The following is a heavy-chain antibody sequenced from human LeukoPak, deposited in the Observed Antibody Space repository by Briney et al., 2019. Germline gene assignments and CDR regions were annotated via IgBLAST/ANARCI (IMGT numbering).Heavy chain of an antibody. J-gene: IGHJ4*02. V-gene: IGHV1-46*01. CDR1: GYTFTSYG. CDR3: ARDQGRTADYVWGTYFDY. D-gene: IGHD3-16*01. CDR2: INPNYGGT. Sequence: ASVKVSCKASGYTFTSYGISWVRQAPGQGLEWMGMINPNYGGTAYAQMFKGGVTLTRDTSTSTVYMELSSLKSEDTAVYFCARDQGRTADYVWGTYFDYWGQGALVTVSS.